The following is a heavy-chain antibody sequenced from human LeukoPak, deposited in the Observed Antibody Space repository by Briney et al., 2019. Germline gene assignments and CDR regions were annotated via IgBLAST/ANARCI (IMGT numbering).Heavy chain of an antibody. CDR1: GYTLTELS. J-gene: IGHJ4*02. CDR3: ARWYNWNYVAYFDY. CDR2: FDPEDGET. D-gene: IGHD1-7*01. Sequence: ASVKVSXKVSGYTLTELSMHWVRQAPGKGLEWMGGFDPEDGETIYAQKFQGRVTITADESTSTAYMELSSLRSEDTAVYYCARWYNWNYVAYFDYWGQGTLVTVSS. V-gene: IGHV1-24*01.